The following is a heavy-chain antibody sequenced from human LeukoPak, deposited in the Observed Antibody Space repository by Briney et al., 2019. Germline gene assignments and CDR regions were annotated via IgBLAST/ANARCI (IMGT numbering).Heavy chain of an antibody. CDR2: INNSGGRT. CDR1: GFTFSKYD. V-gene: IGHV3-23*01. J-gene: IGHJ4*02. CDR3: AATGSASD. D-gene: IGHD2-2*01. Sequence: GGSLRLSCAASGFTFSKYDMSWVRQGPGKGPEWVSGINNSGGRTYYADSVKGRFTISRDNSKNTLYLQMNSLRAEDTAVYHCAATGSASDWGQGTLVTVSS.